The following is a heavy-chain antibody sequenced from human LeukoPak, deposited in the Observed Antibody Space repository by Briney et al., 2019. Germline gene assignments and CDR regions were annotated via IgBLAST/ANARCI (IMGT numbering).Heavy chain of an antibody. CDR3: ARHWDAGYYTPGYYFDY. CDR1: GGSISSSSYY. V-gene: IGHV4-39*01. CDR2: IYYSGST. J-gene: IGHJ4*02. Sequence: PSETLSLTCTVSGGSISSSSYYWGWIRQPPGKGLEWIGSIYYSGSTYYNPSLKSRVTISVDTSKNQFSLKLSSVTAADTAVYYCARHWDAGYYTPGYYFDYWGQGSLVTVSS. D-gene: IGHD3-3*01.